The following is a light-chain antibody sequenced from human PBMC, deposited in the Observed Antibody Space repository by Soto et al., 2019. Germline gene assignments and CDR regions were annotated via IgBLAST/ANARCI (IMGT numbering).Light chain of an antibody. V-gene: IGKV1-5*01. Sequence: IHMTHSPSTPFASVGDRITTTCTASQSISSWLAWYQQKTGKAPKLLIYDASSLESGVPSRFSGSGSGTEFTLTISSLQPDDFATYYCQQYNSYSFGQGTKVDIK. CDR3: QQYNSYS. CDR2: DAS. J-gene: IGKJ1*01. CDR1: QSISSW.